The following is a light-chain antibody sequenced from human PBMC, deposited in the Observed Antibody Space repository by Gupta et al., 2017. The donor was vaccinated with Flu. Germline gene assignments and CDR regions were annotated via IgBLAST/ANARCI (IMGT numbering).Light chain of an antibody. CDR3: QQYNNGLA. V-gene: IGKV3-15*01. CDR2: GAS. CDR1: QSVSSN. Sequence: EIVMTPSPVTLSVSPGERATLSCRASQSVSSNLAWYQQKPGQAPRLLIYGASTRATGIPARFSGSGSGTEFTLTISSLQSEDFAVYYCQQYNNGLAFGGGTKVEIK. J-gene: IGKJ4*01.